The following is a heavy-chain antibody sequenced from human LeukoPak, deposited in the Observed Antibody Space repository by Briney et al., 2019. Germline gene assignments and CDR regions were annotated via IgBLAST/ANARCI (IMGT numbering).Heavy chain of an antibody. CDR2: IYTSGST. CDR1: GGSINSYY. V-gene: IGHV4-4*07. D-gene: IGHD3-22*01. CDR3: ARHCDSSAFMFDY. Sequence: SETLSLTCTVSGGSINSYYWSWIRQPAGKGLEWIGHIYTSGSTNYNPSLKSRVTISVDTSRNQFSLKLSSVTAADTAVYYCARHCDSSAFMFDYWGQGTLVTVSS. J-gene: IGHJ4*02.